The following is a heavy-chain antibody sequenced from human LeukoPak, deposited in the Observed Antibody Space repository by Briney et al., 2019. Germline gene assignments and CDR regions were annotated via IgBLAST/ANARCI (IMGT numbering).Heavy chain of an antibody. J-gene: IGHJ4*02. D-gene: IGHD4-23*01. Sequence: GGSLRLSCAASGFTFSSHAMSWVRQAPGKGLEWVSAISGTGGSTYYADSVKGRFTISRDDSENTLFLQMSSLRAEDTAVYYCAKVSPVVTPIDYWGQGTLVTVSS. CDR3: AKVSPVVTPIDY. CDR1: GFTFSSHA. CDR2: ISGTGGST. V-gene: IGHV3-23*01.